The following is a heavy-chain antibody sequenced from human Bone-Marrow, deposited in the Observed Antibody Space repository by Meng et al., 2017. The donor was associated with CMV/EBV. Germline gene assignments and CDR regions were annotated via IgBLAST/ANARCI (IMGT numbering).Heavy chain of an antibody. D-gene: IGHD6-6*01. CDR1: AGTFSSYA. J-gene: IGHJ6*02. V-gene: IGHV1-69*05. Sequence: SVQVSCKASAGTFSSYAISWVRQAPGQGLEWMGGIIPIFGTANYAQKFQGRVTITTDESTSTAYMELISLRSEDTAVYYCARGYSSSSSSPYYYYYGMDVWGQGTTVTVSS. CDR3: ARGYSSSSSSPYYYYYGMDV. CDR2: IIPIFGTA.